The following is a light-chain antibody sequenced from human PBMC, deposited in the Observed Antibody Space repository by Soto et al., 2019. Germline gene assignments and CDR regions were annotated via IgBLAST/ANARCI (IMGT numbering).Light chain of an antibody. CDR2: KAS. CDR3: QQYNIPKT. CDR1: QSISSW. V-gene: IGKV1-5*03. J-gene: IGKJ1*01. Sequence: DIQMTQSPSTLSASVGDRVTITCRASQSISSWLAWYQQKPGKAPKLLIYKASSLESGVPSRFSGSGSGTEFTLTISSLQHDDFATYYCQQYNIPKTFGQGTKVEIK.